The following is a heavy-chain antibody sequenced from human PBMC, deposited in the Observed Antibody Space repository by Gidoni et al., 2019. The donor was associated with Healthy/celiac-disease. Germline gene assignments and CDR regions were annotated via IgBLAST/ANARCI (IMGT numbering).Heavy chain of an antibody. CDR1: GFTFSSYG. J-gene: IGHJ6*02. V-gene: IGHV3-33*01. D-gene: IGHD3-10*01. CDR3: ATSYGSGSYYLNYYYYGMDV. Sequence: QVQLVESGGGVVQPGRSLRLSCAAAGFTFSSYGMHWVRQAPGKGVEWVAVIWYAGSKKYYADSVKGRFTISRDNSKNTLYLQMNSLRAEDTAVYYCATSYGSGSYYLNYYYYGMDVWGQGTTVTVSS. CDR2: IWYAGSKK.